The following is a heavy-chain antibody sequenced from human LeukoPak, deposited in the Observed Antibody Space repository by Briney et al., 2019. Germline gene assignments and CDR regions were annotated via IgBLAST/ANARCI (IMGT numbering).Heavy chain of an antibody. D-gene: IGHD1-7*01. CDR2: INHSGST. V-gene: IGHV4-34*01. J-gene: IGHJ4*02. CDR3: ERAAEYNWNYRGGYYFDY. CDR1: GGSFSGYY. Sequence: SETLSLTCAVYGGSFSGYYWSWIRQPPGKGLEWIGEINHSGSTNYNPSLKSRVTISVDTSKNQFSLKLSSVTAADTAVYYCERAAEYNWNYRGGYYFDYWGQGTLVTVSS.